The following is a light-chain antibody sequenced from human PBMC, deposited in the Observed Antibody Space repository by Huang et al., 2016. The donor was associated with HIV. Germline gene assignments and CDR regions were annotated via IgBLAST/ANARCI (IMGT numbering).Light chain of an antibody. Sequence: EIVMTQSPATLSVSPGERATLSCRASQSVSSNLAWYQQKPGPAPRLLIYGASTRATGVPARFSGSGSGREFTLTISSRQSEDFAVYCCQQYDNWPWTCGQGTKVEIK. CDR2: GAS. CDR3: QQYDNWPWT. J-gene: IGKJ1*01. CDR1: QSVSSN. V-gene: IGKV3-15*01.